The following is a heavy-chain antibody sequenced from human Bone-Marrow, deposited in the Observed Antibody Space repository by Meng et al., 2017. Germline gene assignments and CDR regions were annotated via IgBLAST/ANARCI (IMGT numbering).Heavy chain of an antibody. Sequence: SCYYMSGTPQTAGKGMEGIGEIKHSGSTNYITSLKSRVTISVDTSKNQFSLKLSSVTTADTALYYFASTHRKAAAIHYWGQGILVTVSS. D-gene: IGHD6-13*01. CDR3: ASTHRKAAAIHY. CDR1: SCYY. CDR2: IKHSGST. V-gene: IGHV4-34*01. J-gene: IGHJ4*02.